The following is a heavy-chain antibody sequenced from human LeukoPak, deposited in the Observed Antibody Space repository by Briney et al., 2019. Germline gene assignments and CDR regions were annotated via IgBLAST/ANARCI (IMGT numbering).Heavy chain of an antibody. V-gene: IGHV4-59*01. J-gene: IGHJ6*03. CDR2: IYYSGST. Sequence: SETLSLTCTVSGGSISSYYWSWIRQPPGKGLEWIGYIYYSGSTNYNPSLKSRVTISVDTSKNQFSLKLSSVTAADTAVYYCARSSSGWYQYYYYYYMDVWGKGTTVTISS. CDR1: GGSISSYY. D-gene: IGHD6-19*01. CDR3: ARSSSGWYQYYYYYYMDV.